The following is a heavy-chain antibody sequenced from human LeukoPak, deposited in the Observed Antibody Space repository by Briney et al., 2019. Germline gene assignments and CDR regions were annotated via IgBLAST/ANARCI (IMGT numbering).Heavy chain of an antibody. CDR2: INHGGST. V-gene: IGHV4-34*01. CDR3: ARGIYSSSWHDAFDI. Sequence: SETLSLTCAVSGGSFSGYYWDWIRQSPGKGLEWIGEINHGGSTNYNPSLKSRVTISVDTSKNHFSLKLSFVIAADTAVYYCARGIYSSSWHDAFDIWGQGTMVTVSS. D-gene: IGHD6-13*01. CDR1: GGSFSGYY. J-gene: IGHJ3*02.